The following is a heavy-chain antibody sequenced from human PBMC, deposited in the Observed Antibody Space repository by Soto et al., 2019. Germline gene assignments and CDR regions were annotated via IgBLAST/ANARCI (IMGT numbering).Heavy chain of an antibody. V-gene: IGHV3-7*01. CDR1: GFTFSSNW. J-gene: IGHJ4*02. CDR3: SPALNF. D-gene: IGHD2-2*01. CDR2: INQDGSEK. Sequence: LRLSCAASGFTFSSNWMDWVRQAPGKGLEWVANINQDGSEKHYIDSVKGRFTISRDNAKNSLYLQMNSLTAEDSALYYCSPALNFWGQGTLVTVSS.